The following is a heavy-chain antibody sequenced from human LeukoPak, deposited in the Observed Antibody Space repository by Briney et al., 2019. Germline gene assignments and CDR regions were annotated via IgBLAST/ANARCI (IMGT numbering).Heavy chain of an antibody. CDR3: ARSPIYDSAFDI. CDR1: GYTFNNYW. V-gene: IGHV5-51*01. D-gene: IGHD3-22*01. CDR2: IYPGDSDT. J-gene: IGHJ3*02. Sequence: GESLKISCKASGYTFNNYWIGWVRQVPGKGLEWMGIIYPGDSDTRYSPSFQGQVTISADKSISTAYLQWSSLKASDTAMYYCARSPIYDSAFDIWGQGTMVTVSS.